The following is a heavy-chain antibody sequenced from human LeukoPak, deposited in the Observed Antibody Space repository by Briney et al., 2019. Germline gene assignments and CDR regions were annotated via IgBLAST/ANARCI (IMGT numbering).Heavy chain of an antibody. CDR2: IKQDGSEK. CDR1: GFTFSSYW. Sequence: GGSLRLSCAASGFTFSSYWMSWVRQAPGNGLEWVANIKQDGSEKYYVDSVKGRFTISRDNAKNSLYLQMNSLRAEDTAVYYCARVGSGWYWGYFDYWGQGTLVTVSS. CDR3: ARVGSGWYWGYFDY. D-gene: IGHD6-19*01. V-gene: IGHV3-7*01. J-gene: IGHJ4*02.